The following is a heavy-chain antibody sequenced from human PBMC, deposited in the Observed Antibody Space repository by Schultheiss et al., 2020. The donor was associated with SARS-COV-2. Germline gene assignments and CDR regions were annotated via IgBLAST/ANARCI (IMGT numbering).Heavy chain of an antibody. V-gene: IGHV4-4*02. Sequence: SETLSLTCAVSGGSISSSNWWSWVRQPPGKGLEWIGEIYHSGSTNYNPSLKSRVTISVDTSKNQFSLKLSSVTAADTAVYYCARYCSGGSCYFNAGGDYYYYYGMDVWGQGTTVTVSS. J-gene: IGHJ6*02. CDR1: GGSISSSNW. D-gene: IGHD2-15*01. CDR2: IYHSGST. CDR3: ARYCSGGSCYFNAGGDYYYYYGMDV.